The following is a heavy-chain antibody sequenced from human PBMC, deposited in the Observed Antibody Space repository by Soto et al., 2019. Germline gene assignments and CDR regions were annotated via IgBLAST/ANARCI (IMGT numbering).Heavy chain of an antibody. V-gene: IGHV3-64D*08. J-gene: IGHJ4*02. Sequence: GGSLRLSCSASGFTFSSYAMHWVRQAPGKGLEYVSAISSNGGSTYYADSVKGRFTISRDNSKNTLYLQMSSLRAEDTAVYYCVKDHSSGWSSFDYWGQGTLVTVSS. CDR3: VKDHSSGWSSFDY. D-gene: IGHD6-19*01. CDR2: ISSNGGST. CDR1: GFTFSSYA.